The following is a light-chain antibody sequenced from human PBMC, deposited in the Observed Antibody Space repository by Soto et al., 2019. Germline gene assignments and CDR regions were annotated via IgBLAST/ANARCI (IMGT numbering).Light chain of an antibody. CDR3: CSYTRTSNHYF. CDR1: SSDIGGYDY. J-gene: IGLJ1*01. V-gene: IGLV2-14*01. CDR2: EVR. Sequence: QSALTQPASVSGSPGQSITISCTGTSSDIGGYDYVSWYQQRPGKAPKLMIYEVRYRPSGVSTRFSGSKSGNTASLTISGLQAEDEADYYCCSYTRTSNHYFFGSGTKVAV.